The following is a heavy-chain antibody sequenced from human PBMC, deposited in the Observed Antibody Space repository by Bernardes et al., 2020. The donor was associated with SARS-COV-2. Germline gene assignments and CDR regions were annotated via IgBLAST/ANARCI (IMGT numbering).Heavy chain of an antibody. V-gene: IGHV4-31*03. CDR2: IYYSGST. CDR3: ARAPLFLSGGMDV. Sequence: SETLSLTCTVSGGSISSGGYYWSWIRQHPGKGLEWIGYIYYSGSTYYNPSLKSRVTISVDTSKNQFSLKLSSVTAADTAVYYCARAPLFLSGGMDVWGQGTLVTVSS. J-gene: IGHJ4*02. D-gene: IGHD3-3*01. CDR1: GGSISSGGYY.